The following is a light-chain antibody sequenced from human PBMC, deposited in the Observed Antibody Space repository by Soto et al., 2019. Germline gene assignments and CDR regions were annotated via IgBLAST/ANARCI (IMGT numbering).Light chain of an antibody. CDR2: KAS. V-gene: IGKV1-5*03. Sequence: DIQMTQSPSTLSASVGDRVTITCRASQSIRSWLAWYQQKPGKAPKLLIYKASSLESGVPSRFSGSGSGTEFTLTISSLQPDDFATYYCQHYNSYWTFGQGT. CDR1: QSIRSW. J-gene: IGKJ1*01. CDR3: QHYNSYWT.